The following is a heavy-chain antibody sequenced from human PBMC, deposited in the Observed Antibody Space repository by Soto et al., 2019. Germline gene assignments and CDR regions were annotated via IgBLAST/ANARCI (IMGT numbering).Heavy chain of an antibody. CDR3: ARKEPGIAAAGTYDY. CDR2: INSDGSST. CDR1: GFTFSSYW. J-gene: IGHJ4*02. Sequence: GGSLRLSCAASGFTFSSYWMHWVRQAPGKGLVWVSRINSDGSSTSYADSVKGRFTISRDNAKNTLYLQMNSLRAEDTAVYHCARKEPGIAAAGTYDYWGQGTLVTVSS. D-gene: IGHD6-13*01. V-gene: IGHV3-74*01.